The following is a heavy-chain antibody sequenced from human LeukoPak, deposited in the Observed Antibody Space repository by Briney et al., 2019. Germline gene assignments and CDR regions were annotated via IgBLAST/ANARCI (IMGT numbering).Heavy chain of an antibody. CDR1: GGSISSSSCS. CDR3: ARLTGSLDY. D-gene: IGHD7-27*01. CDR2: IYYSGST. J-gene: IGHJ4*02. Sequence: SETLSLTCTVSGGSISSSSCSWGWNRQPPGKGLEWIGSIYYSGSTYYNPPLKSRVTISVDTSKNHFSLKLSSVTAADTAVYYCARLTGSLDYWCQGTLVTVSS. V-gene: IGHV4-39*02.